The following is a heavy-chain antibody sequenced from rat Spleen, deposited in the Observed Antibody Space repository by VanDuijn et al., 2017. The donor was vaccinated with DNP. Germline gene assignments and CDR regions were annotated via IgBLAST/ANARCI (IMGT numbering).Heavy chain of an antibody. CDR1: GFIFSNYW. D-gene: IGHD1-10*01. CDR2: ISSTADNT. V-gene: IGHV5-31*01. CDR3: ARHRTTSPYYYAMDA. J-gene: IGHJ4*01. Sequence: EVQLVESGGGPVQPGRSLKLSCVASGFIFSNYWMTWIRQAPGTGLEWVASISSTADNTYYSDAVKGRFSLSRDNAKITLYLQIDSLRSEDTDTCYCARHRTTSPYYYAMDAWGQGASVTVSS.